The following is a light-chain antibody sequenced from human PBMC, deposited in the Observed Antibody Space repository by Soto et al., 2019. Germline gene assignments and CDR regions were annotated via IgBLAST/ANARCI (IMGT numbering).Light chain of an antibody. V-gene: IGLV2-8*01. CDR3: CSYLGSSTV. CDR1: NSDIGAFTY. CDR2: DVT. Sequence: QSALSQPPSASGSPGQSVTISCTGTNSDIGAFTYVSWYQQHPGRAPRLIIYDVTKRPSGVPDRFSGSKSGDTASLTIAGLQSEDEAAYYCCSYLGSSTVFGGGTQLTVL. J-gene: IGLJ7*01.